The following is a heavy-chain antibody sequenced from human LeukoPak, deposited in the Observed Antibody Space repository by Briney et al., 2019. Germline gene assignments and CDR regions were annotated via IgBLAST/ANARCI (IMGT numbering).Heavy chain of an antibody. CDR3: ASYCSSTSCYTPFDY. CDR1: GGSFSGYY. V-gene: IGHV4-34*01. D-gene: IGHD2-2*02. CDR2: IYYSGST. J-gene: IGHJ4*02. Sequence: SETLSLTCAVYGGSFSGYYWSWIRQPPGKGLEWIGSIYYSGSTYYNPSLKSRVTISVDTSKNQFSLKLSSVTAADTAVYYCASYCSSTSCYTPFDYWGQGTLVTVSS.